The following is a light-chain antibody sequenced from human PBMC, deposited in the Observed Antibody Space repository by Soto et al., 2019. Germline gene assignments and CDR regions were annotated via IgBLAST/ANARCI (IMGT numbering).Light chain of an antibody. CDR2: GAS. CDR3: QQYDNSLYT. J-gene: IGKJ2*01. Sequence: EIVLTQSPGTLSLSPGERVTLSCRASQSVSSTYLAWYQQKPGQAPRLLIYGASSRATGIPDRFSGSGSGTDFILTISRLEPEDFAVYYCQQYDNSLYTFGQGTKLEIK. CDR1: QSVSSTY. V-gene: IGKV3-20*01.